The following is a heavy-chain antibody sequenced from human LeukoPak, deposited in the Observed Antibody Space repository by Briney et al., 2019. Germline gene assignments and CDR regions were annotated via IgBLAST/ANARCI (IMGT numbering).Heavy chain of an antibody. V-gene: IGHV1-69*05. CDR2: IIPIFGTA. J-gene: IGHJ3*02. D-gene: IGHD1-26*01. Sequence: SVKVSCKASGGTFSSYAISWVRRAPGQGLEWMGGIIPIFGTANYAQKFQGRVTMTRDMSTSTVYMELSSLRSEDTAVYYCVRGDIVGPTINHGDAFDIWDQGTMVTVSS. CDR3: VRGDIVGPTINHGDAFDI. CDR1: GGTFSSYA.